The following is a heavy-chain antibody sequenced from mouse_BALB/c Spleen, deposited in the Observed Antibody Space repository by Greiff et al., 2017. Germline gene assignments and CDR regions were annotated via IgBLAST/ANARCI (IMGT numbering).Heavy chain of an antibody. CDR3: ARGDHYLEPFDY. CDR2: IYPGDGDT. D-gene: IGHD5-5*01. J-gene: IGHJ2*01. V-gene: IGHV1-80*01. CDR1: GYAFSSYW. Sequence: QVQLKESGAELVRPGSSVKISCKASGYAFSSYWMNWVKQRPGQGLEWIGQIYPGDGDTNYNGKFKGKATLTADKSSSTAYMQLSSLTSEDSAVYFCARGDHYLEPFDYWGQGTTLTVSS.